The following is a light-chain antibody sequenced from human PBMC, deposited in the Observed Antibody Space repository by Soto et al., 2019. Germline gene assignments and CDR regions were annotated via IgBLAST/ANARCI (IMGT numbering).Light chain of an antibody. CDR3: TSYTNSSTYV. J-gene: IGLJ1*01. Sequence: QSVLTQPPSVSGSPGQSVTISCTGTSSDVGSYNRVSWYQQSPGTAPKLMIYEVSNRPSGVPDRFSGSKSGNTASLTISGLQAEDEADYYCTSYTNSSTYVFGTGTKVTVL. V-gene: IGLV2-18*02. CDR1: SSDVGSYNR. CDR2: EVS.